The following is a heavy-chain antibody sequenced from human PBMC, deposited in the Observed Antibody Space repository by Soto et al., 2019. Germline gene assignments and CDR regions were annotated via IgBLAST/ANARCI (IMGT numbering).Heavy chain of an antibody. CDR2: IWYDGSNK. CDR1: GFTFSSYG. D-gene: IGHD3-16*02. CDR3: ARDNYDYVWGSYRYPFFY. J-gene: IGHJ4*02. Sequence: QVQLVESGGGVVQPGRSLRLSCAASGFTFSSYGMHWVRQAPGKGLEWVAVIWYDGSNKYYADSVKGRFTISRDNSKNTLYLQMNSLRAEDTAVYYCARDNYDYVWGSYRYPFFYWGQGTLVTVSS. V-gene: IGHV3-33*01.